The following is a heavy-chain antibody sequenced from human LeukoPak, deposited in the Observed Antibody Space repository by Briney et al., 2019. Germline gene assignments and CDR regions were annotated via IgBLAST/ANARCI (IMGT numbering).Heavy chain of an antibody. J-gene: IGHJ4*02. CDR3: ARVMGQRIKTSTGIDY. Sequence: ASVKVCCKASGYTFTSYGISWVRQAPGQGLEWMGWISAYNGNTNYAQRLQGRVTMTTDTSTSTAYMELRSLRSDDTAVYYCARVMGQRIKTSTGIDYWGQGTLVTVSS. D-gene: IGHD2/OR15-2a*01. CDR2: ISAYNGNT. CDR1: GYTFTSYG. V-gene: IGHV1-18*01.